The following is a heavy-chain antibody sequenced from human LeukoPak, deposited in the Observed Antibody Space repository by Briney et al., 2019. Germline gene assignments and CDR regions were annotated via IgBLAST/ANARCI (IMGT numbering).Heavy chain of an antibody. CDR2: IRYDGSNK. CDR1: GFTFSSYG. V-gene: IGHV3-30*02. J-gene: IGHJ6*03. D-gene: IGHD2-21*02. Sequence: GGSLRLSCAASGFTFSSYGMHWVRQAPGKGLEWVAFIRYDGSNKYYADSVKGRFTISRDNSKNRLYLQMNSLRAEDTAVYYCARAPGVVTALYYYYYMDVWGKGTAVTVSS. CDR3: ARAPGVVTALYYYYYMDV.